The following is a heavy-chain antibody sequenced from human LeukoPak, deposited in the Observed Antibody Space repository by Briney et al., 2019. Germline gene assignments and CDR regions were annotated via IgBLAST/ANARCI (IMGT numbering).Heavy chain of an antibody. D-gene: IGHD3-10*01. J-gene: IGHJ4*02. CDR1: GGSISGYY. CDR3: ARNRLYGSGSGDFDY. V-gene: IGHV4-59*01. Sequence: SETLSLTCTVSGGSISGYYWSWIRQPPGKGLEWIGYIFYSGSTNYNPSLKSRVTISVDTSKNQFSLKLSSVTAADTAVYYCARNRLYGSGSGDFDYWGQGTLVTVSS. CDR2: IFYSGST.